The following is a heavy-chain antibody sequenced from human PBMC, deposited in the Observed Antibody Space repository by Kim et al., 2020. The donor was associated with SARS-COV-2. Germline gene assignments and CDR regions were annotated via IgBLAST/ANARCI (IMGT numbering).Heavy chain of an antibody. CDR2: IHTCNGET. Sequence: ASVKVSCKTSGYTFTEYAVNWVRQAPGQRPEWMGWIHTCNGETKYYQRFRGRLTISRDTPARTAYMELRSLASEDTAMYYCVRGQLGGFSFGPFDYWGQGSLITVSS. CDR3: VRGQLGGFSFGPFDY. V-gene: IGHV1-3*04. D-gene: IGHD5-18*01. J-gene: IGHJ4*02. CDR1: GYTFTEYA.